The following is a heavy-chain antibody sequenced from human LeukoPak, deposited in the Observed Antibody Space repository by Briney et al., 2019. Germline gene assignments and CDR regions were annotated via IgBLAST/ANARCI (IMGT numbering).Heavy chain of an antibody. Sequence: GGSLRLSCAASGFTFSSYSMNWVRQAPGKGLEWVSYISSSSSTIYYADSVKGRFTISRDNAKNSLYLQMTSLRDEDTAVYYCARALSIAAHNFDYWGQGTLVTVSS. V-gene: IGHV3-48*02. J-gene: IGHJ4*02. CDR1: GFTFSSYS. CDR3: ARALSIAAHNFDY. D-gene: IGHD6-6*01. CDR2: ISSSSSTI.